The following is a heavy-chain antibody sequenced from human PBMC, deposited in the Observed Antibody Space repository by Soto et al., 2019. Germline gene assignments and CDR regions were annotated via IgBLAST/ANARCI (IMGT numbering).Heavy chain of an antibody. D-gene: IGHD2-2*01. V-gene: IGHV3-23*01. CDR3: AKFSTHCSTTSCYPSAAGTHFDY. Sequence: GGSLRLSCEASGFTFSIYAMSWVRKAPGKGLEWVSGLSGSGGSTYYADSVKGRFTISRDNSKNTLYLQMNSLRAEDTAVYYCAKFSTHCSTTSCYPSAAGTHFDYWGQGTLVTVSS. J-gene: IGHJ4*02. CDR1: GFTFSIYA. CDR2: LSGSGGST.